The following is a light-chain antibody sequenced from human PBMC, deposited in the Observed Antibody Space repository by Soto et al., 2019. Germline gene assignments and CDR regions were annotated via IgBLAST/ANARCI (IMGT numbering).Light chain of an antibody. V-gene: IGKV1-39*01. CDR1: QSISSY. J-gene: IGKJ2*01. CDR2: AAS. CDR3: HQSSSPPPT. Sequence: DIQMTQSPTSLSASVGDRITITCRASQSISSYLNWYQQKPGKAPKLLIYAASSLQSGVPSRFSGSGSATDFTLTISSLQPEDFATYYCHQSSSPPPTFGQGTKLDIK.